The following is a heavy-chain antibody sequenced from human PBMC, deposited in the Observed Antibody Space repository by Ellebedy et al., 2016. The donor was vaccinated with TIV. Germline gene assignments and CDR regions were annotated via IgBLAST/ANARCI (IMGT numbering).Heavy chain of an antibody. Sequence: ASVKVSXXASGYTFTGNYIHWVRQAPGQGLEWMGWINPNNGGTSYAQRFQGRVTMTWDMSISTGYMELSGLKSDDTAVLYSTVTVPGLWGQGTLVTVSS. D-gene: IGHD6-19*01. CDR1: GYTFTGNY. CDR3: TVTVPGL. CDR2: INPNNGGT. V-gene: IGHV1-2*02. J-gene: IGHJ4*02.